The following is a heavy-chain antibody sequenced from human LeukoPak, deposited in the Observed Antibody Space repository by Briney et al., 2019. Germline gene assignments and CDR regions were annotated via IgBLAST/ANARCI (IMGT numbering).Heavy chain of an antibody. CDR2: IKEDANEE. Sequence: GGSLRLSCAASGFTFSSYAMSWVRQAPGKGLEWVANIKEDANEEYYVDSVRGRFIISRDNAKNSLFLQMYSLRADDTAVYYCARAGYCTSNSCNSPNFYYMDVWGKGTTVAVSS. CDR3: ARAGYCTSNSCNSPNFYYMDV. D-gene: IGHD2-2*01. CDR1: GFTFSSYA. J-gene: IGHJ6*03. V-gene: IGHV3-7*01.